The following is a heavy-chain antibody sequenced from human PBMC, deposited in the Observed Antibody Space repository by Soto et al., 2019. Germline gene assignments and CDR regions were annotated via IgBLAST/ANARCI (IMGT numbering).Heavy chain of an antibody. Sequence: VGSLRLSCAASGFTFSSYSMNWVRQAPGKGLEWVSYISSSSTIYYADSVKGRFTISRDNAKNSLYLQMNSLRDEDTAVYYCARDLGDYYDSSGYTDAFDIWGQGTMVTVSS. CDR2: ISSSSTI. V-gene: IGHV3-48*02. CDR1: GFTFSSYS. D-gene: IGHD3-22*01. J-gene: IGHJ3*02. CDR3: ARDLGDYYDSSGYTDAFDI.